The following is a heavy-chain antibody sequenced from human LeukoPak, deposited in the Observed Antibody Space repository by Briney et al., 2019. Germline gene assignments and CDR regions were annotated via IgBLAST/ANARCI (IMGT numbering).Heavy chain of an antibody. CDR1: GYTFTSYY. Sequence: ASVKVSCKASGYTFTSYYMHWVRQAPGQGLEWMGIINPSGGSTSYAQKFQGRVTTTRDTSTSTVYMELSSLRSEDTAVYYCASTVAATYFDYWGQGTLVTVSS. CDR3: ASTVAATYFDY. D-gene: IGHD6-19*01. CDR2: INPSGGST. V-gene: IGHV1-46*03. J-gene: IGHJ4*02.